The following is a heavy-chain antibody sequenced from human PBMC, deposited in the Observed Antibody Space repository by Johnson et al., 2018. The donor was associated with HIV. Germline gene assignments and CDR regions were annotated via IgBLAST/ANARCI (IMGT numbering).Heavy chain of an antibody. Sequence: QMLLVESGGGVVQPGRSLRLSCAASGFIFSSYSMHWVRQAPGKGLEWVAFIRYDGSNKYYADSVKGRFTISRDNSKNTLYLQMKSLRAEDTAVYYCAELPGFGDYDDGALDIWGQGTMVTVSS. CDR1: GFIFSSYS. V-gene: IGHV3-30*02. J-gene: IGHJ3*02. D-gene: IGHD4-17*01. CDR3: AELPGFGDYDDGALDI. CDR2: IRYDGSNK.